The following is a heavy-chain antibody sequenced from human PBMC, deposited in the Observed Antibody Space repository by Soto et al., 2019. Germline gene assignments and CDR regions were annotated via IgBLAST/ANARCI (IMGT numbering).Heavy chain of an antibody. CDR3: ARGAGSSPLRY. CDR2: IYASGSP. D-gene: IGHD3-10*01. J-gene: IGHJ4*02. CDR1: GGSISVYY. Sequence: PSETLSLTCTISGGSISVYYWSLVRQPPGHELEWIGYIYASGSPYYNPSLRSRVTISADTSKNQISLKLTSPTAADTAVYYCARGAGSSPLRYWARGTVLTVSS. V-gene: IGHV4-59*01.